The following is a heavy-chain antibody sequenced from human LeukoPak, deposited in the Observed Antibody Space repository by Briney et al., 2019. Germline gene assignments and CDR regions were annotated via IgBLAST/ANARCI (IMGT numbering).Heavy chain of an antibody. D-gene: IGHD5-24*01. CDR3: ARAGWLQFRYYYMDV. CDR1: GFTFSSYG. CDR2: INWNGGST. J-gene: IGHJ6*03. V-gene: IGHV3-20*04. Sequence: PGGSLRLSCAASGFTFSSYGMSWVRQAPGKGLEWVSGINWNGGSTGYADSVKGRFTISRDNAKNSLYLQMNSLRAEDTALYYCARAGWLQFRYYYMDVWGKGTTVTVSS.